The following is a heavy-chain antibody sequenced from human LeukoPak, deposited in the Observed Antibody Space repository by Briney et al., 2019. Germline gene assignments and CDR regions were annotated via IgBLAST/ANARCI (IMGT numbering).Heavy chain of an antibody. V-gene: IGHV4-39*07. CDR3: ARDKWQNWFDP. J-gene: IGHJ5*02. CDR2: IYYSGST. D-gene: IGHD5-12*01. CDR1: GGSISSSSYY. Sequence: KSSETLSLTCTVSGGSISSSSYYWGWIRQPPGKGLEWIGSIYYSGSTYYNPSLKSRVTISVDRSKNQFSLKLSSVTAADTAVYYCARDKWQNWFDPWGQGTLVTVSS.